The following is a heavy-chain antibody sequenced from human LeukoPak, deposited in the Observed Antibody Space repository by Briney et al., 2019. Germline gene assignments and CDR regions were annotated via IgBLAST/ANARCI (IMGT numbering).Heavy chain of an antibody. Sequence: GGSLRLSCAASGFTFDGYGMSWVRHAPGKGLEWVSGINWNGGSTGYADSVKGRFTISRDNAKNSLYLQMNTLRAEDTALYHCARVMGILTDYYYYGMDVWGQGTTVTVSS. J-gene: IGHJ6*02. D-gene: IGHD3-9*01. CDR2: INWNGGST. CDR1: GFTFDGYG. CDR3: ARVMGILTDYYYYGMDV. V-gene: IGHV3-20*01.